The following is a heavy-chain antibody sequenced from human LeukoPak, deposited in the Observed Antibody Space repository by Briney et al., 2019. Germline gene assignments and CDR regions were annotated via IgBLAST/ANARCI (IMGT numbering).Heavy chain of an antibody. CDR3: ARARVRYSGYDWDY. V-gene: IGHV3-64*01. CDR2: ISSNGGST. Sequence: PGGSLRLSCAASGFTFSSYAMHWVRQAPGKGLEYVSAISSNGGSTYYANSVEGRFTISRDNSKNTLYLQMGSLRAEDMAVYYCARARVRYSGYDWDYWGQGTLVTVSS. D-gene: IGHD5-12*01. J-gene: IGHJ4*02. CDR1: GFTFSSYA.